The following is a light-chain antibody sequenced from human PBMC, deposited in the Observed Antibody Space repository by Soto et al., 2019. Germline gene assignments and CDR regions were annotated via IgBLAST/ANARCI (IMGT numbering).Light chain of an antibody. Sequence: EIMLTQSPATLSLCPGERGAVSFRASEKLNIYIAWYQKKTGQAHRLLSSDASNRATGIPARFSGSGSGTDFTLTISSVEPEDSAVYYCQQRVNWPSLTFGGGTKVDIK. V-gene: IGKV3-11*01. J-gene: IGKJ4*01. CDR2: DAS. CDR3: QQRVNWPSLT. CDR1: EKLNIY.